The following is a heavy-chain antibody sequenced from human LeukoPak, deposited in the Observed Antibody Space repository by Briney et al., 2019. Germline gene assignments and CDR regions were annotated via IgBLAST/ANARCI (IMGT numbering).Heavy chain of an antibody. CDR2: IYHSGST. V-gene: IGHV4-38-2*02. CDR3: AMGNYGDAVDY. CDR1: GYSISSGYY. D-gene: IGHD4-17*01. J-gene: IGHJ4*02. Sequence: SETLSLTCTVSGYSISSGYYWGWIRQPPGKGLEWIGSIYHSGSTYYNPSLKSRVTMSVDTSKNQFSLKLSSVTAVDTAVYYCAMGNYGDAVDYWGQGTLVTVSS.